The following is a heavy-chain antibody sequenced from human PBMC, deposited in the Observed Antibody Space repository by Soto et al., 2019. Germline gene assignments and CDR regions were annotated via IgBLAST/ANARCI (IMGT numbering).Heavy chain of an antibody. D-gene: IGHD6-13*01. Sequence: EVQLVESGGGLVQPGGSLRLSCAASGFTVSSNYMSWVRQAPGKGLEWVSVIYSGGSTYYADSVKGRFTISRHNSKNTLYLQMNSLRAEDTAVYYCARYSPLYSSSWYWYFDLWGRGTLVTVSS. CDR3: ARYSPLYSSSWYWYFDL. CDR2: IYSGGST. V-gene: IGHV3-53*04. J-gene: IGHJ2*01. CDR1: GFTVSSNY.